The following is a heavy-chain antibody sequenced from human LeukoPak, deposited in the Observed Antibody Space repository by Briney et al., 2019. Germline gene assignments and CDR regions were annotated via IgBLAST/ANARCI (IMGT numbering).Heavy chain of an antibody. Sequence: SETLSLTCAVYGGSFSGYYWSWIRQPPGKGLEWIGEINHSGSTNYNPSLKSRVTISVDTSKNQFSLKLSSVTAADTAVYYCARGPRSYRAYYYYYMDVWGKGTTVTVSS. J-gene: IGHJ6*03. V-gene: IGHV4-34*01. D-gene: IGHD1-26*01. CDR2: INHSGST. CDR3: ARGPRSYRAYYYYYMDV. CDR1: GGSFSGYY.